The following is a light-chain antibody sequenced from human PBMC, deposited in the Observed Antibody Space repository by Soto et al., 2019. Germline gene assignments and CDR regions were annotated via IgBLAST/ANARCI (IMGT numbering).Light chain of an antibody. V-gene: IGKV3-11*01. CDR2: DAS. CDR3: QPRTNWPPIT. J-gene: IGKJ5*01. Sequence: EIVVTQSPATLSLSPGERATLSCRASQSVSSYLAWYQQKPGQAPRLLIYDASNRATGIPARFSGSGSGTDFTLTISSLEPEDFAVYYCQPRTNWPPITFGQGTRLEIK. CDR1: QSVSSY.